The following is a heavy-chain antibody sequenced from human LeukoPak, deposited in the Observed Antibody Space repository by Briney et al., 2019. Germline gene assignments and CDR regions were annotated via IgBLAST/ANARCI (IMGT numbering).Heavy chain of an antibody. CDR1: GASISSSS. J-gene: IGHJ6*03. CDR3: ARQAFSAKFRNLLYPCLDV. D-gene: IGHD2-15*01. V-gene: IGHV4-59*08. Sequence: ASETLSLTCTVSGASISSSSWTWIRQSPAKGLESIGYISNTGKTKYNASFDGRVTMSIDTSTSPFSLTLSSVTAADTAVYYCARQAFSAKFRNLLYPCLDVWGKGTPVIAS. CDR2: ISNTGKT.